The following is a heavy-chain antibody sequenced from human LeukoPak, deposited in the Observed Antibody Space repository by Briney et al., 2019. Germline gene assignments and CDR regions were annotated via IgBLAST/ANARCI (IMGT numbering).Heavy chain of an antibody. Sequence: GGSLRLSCAASGFTFSSYWMHWVRQAPGKGLVWVSRINTDGSSTSYADSVKGRFTISRDNAKNTLYLQMNSLRAEDTAVYYCARESGIAAALDLWDQGTLVTVSS. J-gene: IGHJ5*02. CDR1: GFTFSSYW. V-gene: IGHV3-74*01. D-gene: IGHD6-13*01. CDR2: INTDGSST. CDR3: ARESGIAAALDL.